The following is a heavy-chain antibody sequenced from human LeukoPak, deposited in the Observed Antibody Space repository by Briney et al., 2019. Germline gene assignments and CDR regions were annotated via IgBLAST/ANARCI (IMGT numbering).Heavy chain of an antibody. J-gene: IGHJ4*02. CDR3: ARRIVGATGYYFDY. CDR1: GGTFSSYA. V-gene: IGHV1-69*05. D-gene: IGHD1-26*01. CDR2: IIPIFGTA. Sequence: SVKVSCKASGGTFSSYAISWVRQAPGQGLEWMGGIIPIFGTANYAQKFQGRVTITTDESTGTAYMELSSLRSEDTAVYYCARRIVGATGYYFDYWGQGTLVTVSS.